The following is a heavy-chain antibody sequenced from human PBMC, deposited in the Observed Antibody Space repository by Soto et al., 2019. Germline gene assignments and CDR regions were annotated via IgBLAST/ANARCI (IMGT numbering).Heavy chain of an antibody. Sequence: PSQTLSLTCVISGDSVSSNSAAWNWIRQSPSRGLEWLGRTYYRSKWYNDYAVSVKSRITINPDTSKNQFSLQLNSVTPEDTAVYYCARTPGGIAARRFTHADYWGQGTLVTVSS. D-gene: IGHD6-6*01. V-gene: IGHV6-1*01. CDR2: TYYRSKWYN. J-gene: IGHJ4*02. CDR1: GDSVSSNSAA. CDR3: ARTPGGIAARRFTHADY.